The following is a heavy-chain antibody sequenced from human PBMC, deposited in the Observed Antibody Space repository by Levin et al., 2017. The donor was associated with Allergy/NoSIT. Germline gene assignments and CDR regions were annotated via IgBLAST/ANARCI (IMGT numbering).Heavy chain of an antibody. CDR3: SLEPTGTPFDY. Sequence: PGGSLRLSCAASGFTFSSYSMNWVRQAPGKGLEWVSSISSSSSYIYYADSVKGRFTISRDNAKNSLYLQMNSLRAEDTAVYYCSLEPTGTPFDYWGQGTLVTVSS. D-gene: IGHD1-1*01. CDR2: ISSSSSYI. CDR1: GFTFSSYS. V-gene: IGHV3-21*01. J-gene: IGHJ4*02.